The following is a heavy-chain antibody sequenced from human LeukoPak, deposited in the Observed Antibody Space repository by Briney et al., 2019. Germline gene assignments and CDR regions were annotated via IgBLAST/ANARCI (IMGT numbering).Heavy chain of an antibody. V-gene: IGHV3-74*01. CDR2: INSDGSST. CDR1: GFTFSSYW. CDR3: ARGLGYCSSTSCPSDY. D-gene: IGHD2-2*01. J-gene: IGHJ4*02. Sequence: GGSLRLSCAASGFTFSSYWMHWVRQAPGKGLVWVSRINSDGSSTSYADSVKGRFTISRDSAKNTLYLQMNSLRAEDTAVYYCARGLGYCSSTSCPSDYWGQGTLVTVSS.